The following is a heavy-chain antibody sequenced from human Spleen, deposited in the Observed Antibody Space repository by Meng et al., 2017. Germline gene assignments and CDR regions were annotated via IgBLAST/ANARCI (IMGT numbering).Heavy chain of an antibody. V-gene: IGHV4-59*08. CDR3: ARRCGSSSCYLY. J-gene: IGHJ4*02. CDR1: GGSISSYY. D-gene: IGHD2-2*01. CDR2: IYYSGST. Sequence: SETLSLTCTVSGGSISSYYWSWIRQPPGRGLEWIGYIYYSGSTNYNPSLKSRVTMSVDTSKNQFSLNLSSVTAADTAVYYCARRCGSSSCYLYWGQGTLVTVSS.